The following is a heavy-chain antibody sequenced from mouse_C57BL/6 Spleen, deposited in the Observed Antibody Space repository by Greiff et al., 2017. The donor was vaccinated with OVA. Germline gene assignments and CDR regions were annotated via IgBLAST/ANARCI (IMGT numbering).Heavy chain of an antibody. CDR3: ARHGGYYDYFDY. CDR1: GFSLTSYG. CDR2: IWSDGST. J-gene: IGHJ2*01. Sequence: VKLMESGPGLVAPSQSLSITCTVSGFSLTSYGVHWVRQPPGKGLEWLVVIWSDGSTTYNSALKSRLSISKDNSKSQVFLKMNSLQTDDTAMYYCARHGGYYDYFDYWGQGTTLTVSS. D-gene: IGHD2-3*01. V-gene: IGHV2-6-1*01.